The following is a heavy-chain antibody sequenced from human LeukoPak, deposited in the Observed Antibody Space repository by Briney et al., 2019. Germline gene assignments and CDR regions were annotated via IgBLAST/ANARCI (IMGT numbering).Heavy chain of an antibody. CDR2: INPSGGST. CDR1: GYTFTSYY. CDR3: ARDDSSGYPIDY. D-gene: IGHD3-22*01. V-gene: IGHV1-46*01. Sequence: ASVKVSCKASGYTFTSYYMHWVRQAPGQGLEWMGIINPSGGSTSYAQKFQGRVTMTRDTTTSTVYMELSSLRSEDTAVYYCARDDSSGYPIDYWGQGTLVTVSS. J-gene: IGHJ4*02.